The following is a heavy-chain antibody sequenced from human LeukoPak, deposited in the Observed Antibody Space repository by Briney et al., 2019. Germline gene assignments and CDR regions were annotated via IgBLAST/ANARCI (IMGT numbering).Heavy chain of an antibody. V-gene: IGHV3-48*03. D-gene: IGHD3-10*01. CDR3: ARAGSYYRGTFDY. CDR1: GFTFSSYE. J-gene: IGHJ4*02. CDR2: ISSSGSTI. Sequence: GGSLRLSCAASGFTFSSYEMNWVRRAPGKGLEWVSYISSSGSTIYYADSVKGRFTISRDNAKNSLYLQMNSLRAEDTAVYYCARAGSYYRGTFDYWGQGTLVTASS.